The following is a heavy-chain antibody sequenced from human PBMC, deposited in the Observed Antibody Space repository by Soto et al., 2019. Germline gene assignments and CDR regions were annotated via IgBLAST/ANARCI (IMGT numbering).Heavy chain of an antibody. CDR2: IYYSGST. D-gene: IGHD3-10*01. CDR3: ARVSGIYYYGMDV. V-gene: IGHV4-31*03. CDR1: GGSISSGGYY. Sequence: SETLSLTCTVSGGSISSGGYYWSWIRQHPGKGLEWIGYIYYSGSTYYNPSLKSRVTISVDTSKNQFSLKLSSVTAADTAVYYCARVSGIYYYGMDVWDQGTTVTVSS. J-gene: IGHJ6*02.